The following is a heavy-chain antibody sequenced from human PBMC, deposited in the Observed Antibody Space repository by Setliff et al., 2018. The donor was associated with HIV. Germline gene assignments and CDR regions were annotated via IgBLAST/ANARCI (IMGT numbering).Heavy chain of an antibody. CDR3: ARRNVVVPAALDY. V-gene: IGHV4-4*02. CDR2: IYHSGST. CDR1: GDSVSGSNW. D-gene: IGHD2-2*01. Sequence: PSETLSLTCNVSGDSVSGSNWWTWVRRSPQKGLEWIGIIYHSGSTYYNPSLKSRVTISVDTSKNQFSLKLSSVTAADTAVYYCARRNVVVPAALDYWGQGTLVTVSS. J-gene: IGHJ4*02.